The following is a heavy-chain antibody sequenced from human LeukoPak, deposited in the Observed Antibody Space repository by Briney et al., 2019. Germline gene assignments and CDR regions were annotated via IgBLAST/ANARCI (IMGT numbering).Heavy chain of an antibody. D-gene: IGHD2-2*02. Sequence: ASVKVSCKASGYTFTGYYMHWGRQAPGQGLKWMGWINPNSGGTNYAQKFQGRVTMTRDTSISTAYTELSRLRSDDTAVYYCAREVVVVPAAILGRVSRYYGMDVWGQGTTVTVSS. J-gene: IGHJ6*02. CDR1: GYTFTGYY. V-gene: IGHV1-2*02. CDR3: AREVVVVPAAILGRVSRYYGMDV. CDR2: INPNSGGT.